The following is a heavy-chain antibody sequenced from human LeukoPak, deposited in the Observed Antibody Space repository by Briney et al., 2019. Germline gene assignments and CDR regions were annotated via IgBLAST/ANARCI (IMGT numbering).Heavy chain of an antibody. V-gene: IGHV4-34*01. CDR2: INHSGST. CDR1: GGSFSGYY. J-gene: IGHJ6*02. CDR3: ARGQLPRGYYYGMDV. Sequence: SETLSLTCAVYGGSFSGYYWSWIRQPPGKGLEWIGEINHSGSTNYNPSLKSRVTISVDTSKNQFSLKLSSVTAEDTAVYYCARGQLPRGYYYGMDVWGQGTTVTVSS. D-gene: IGHD6-6*01.